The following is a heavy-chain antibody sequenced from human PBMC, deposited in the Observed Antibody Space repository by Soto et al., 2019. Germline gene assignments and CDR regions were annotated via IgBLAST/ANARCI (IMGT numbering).Heavy chain of an antibody. CDR3: ARLGSTSPTES. Sequence: GGSLRLSCAASGFTFREYAMIWARQAPGKGLEWVSALDMTGTVRFYADSVKGRFTISRDNSKNTLYLQLNSLRAEDTAFYYCARLGSTSPTESWGQGTLVTVSS. V-gene: IGHV3-23*05. CDR2: LDMTGTVR. J-gene: IGHJ5*02. D-gene: IGHD6-13*01. CDR1: GFTFREYA.